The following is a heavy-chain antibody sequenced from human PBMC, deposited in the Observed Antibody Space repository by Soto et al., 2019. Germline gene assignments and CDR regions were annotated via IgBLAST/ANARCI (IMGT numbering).Heavy chain of an antibody. CDR2: ISAYSGNT. J-gene: IGHJ4*01. CDR1: GYTFTTYG. Sequence: QVQLVQSGAEVKKPGASVKVSCKASGYTFTTYGITWVRQAPGQGLEWMGWISAYSGNTTYAQKLQRRLTVTTDTSTNTAYMDLRSLRSDDTAVYYCARVVKAGDYGDYGRYYFDYWGHGTLVTVSS. V-gene: IGHV1-18*04. D-gene: IGHD4-17*01. CDR3: ARVVKAGDYGDYGRYYFDY.